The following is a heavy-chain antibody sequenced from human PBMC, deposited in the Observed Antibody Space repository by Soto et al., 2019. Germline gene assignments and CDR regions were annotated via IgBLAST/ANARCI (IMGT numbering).Heavy chain of an antibody. J-gene: IGHJ5*02. D-gene: IGHD3-22*01. CDR2: FYYSGST. CDR3: ARPIEGGSSGYYH. V-gene: IGHV4-39*01. CDR1: GGSISSSNYY. Sequence: QLQLQESGPGLVKPSETLSLTCTVSGGSISSSNYYWAWIRQPPGKGLEWIGSFYYSGSTYYKPSLKSRVSISVDTSKNQFSLKLSSVTAADTAVYYCARPIEGGSSGYYHWGQRTLVTVSS.